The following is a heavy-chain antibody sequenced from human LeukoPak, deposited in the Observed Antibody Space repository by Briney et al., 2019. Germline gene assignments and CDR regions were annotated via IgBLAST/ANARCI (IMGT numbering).Heavy chain of an antibody. CDR3: ARGPPRHYYYYYYMDV. CDR2: INHSGST. V-gene: IGHV4-34*01. Sequence: PSETLSLTCAVSGYSISSGYYWSWIRQPPGKGLEWIGEINHSGSTNYNPSLKSRVTISVDTSKNQFSLKLSSVTAADTAVYYCARGPPRHYYYYYYMDVWGKGTTVTVSS. CDR1: GYSISSGYY. J-gene: IGHJ6*03.